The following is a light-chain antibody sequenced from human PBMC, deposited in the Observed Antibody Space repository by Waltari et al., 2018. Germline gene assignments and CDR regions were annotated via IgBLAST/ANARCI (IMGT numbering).Light chain of an antibody. CDR1: QSIATN. J-gene: IGKJ5*01. CDR2: DAS. Sequence: EVVMTQSPATLSVSPGERASLSCRASQSIATNLAWYQQKPGQPPRLLVYDASTRAPSIPARFKGSGSGTEFTLTISSLQSEDSAVYYCQQYNRWPPITFGQGTR. CDR3: QQYNRWPPIT. V-gene: IGKV3-15*01.